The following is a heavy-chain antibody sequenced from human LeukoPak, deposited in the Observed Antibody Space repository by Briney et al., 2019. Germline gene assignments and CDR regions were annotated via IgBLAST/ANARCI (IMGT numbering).Heavy chain of an antibody. J-gene: IGHJ5*02. CDR1: GYTFTGYY. V-gene: IGHV1-2*02. D-gene: IGHD5-18*01. CDR3: ARPLGYSYGLNWFDP. Sequence: ASVKVSCKASGYTFTGYYMHWVRQAPGQGLEWMGWINPNSGGTNYAQKFQGRVTMTRDTSISTAYMELSRLRSDDTAVYYYARPLGYSYGLNWFDPWGQGTLVTVSS. CDR2: INPNSGGT.